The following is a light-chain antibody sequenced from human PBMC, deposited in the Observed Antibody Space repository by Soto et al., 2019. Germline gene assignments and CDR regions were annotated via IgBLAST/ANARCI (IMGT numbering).Light chain of an antibody. CDR3: CSYAGTVAYV. CDR1: TTDIGNYNL. CDR2: EVS. Sequence: QSALTQPASVSGSPGESITISCTGTTTDIGNYNLVSWYQLVPGKAPKFIIFEVSKRPSGVSDRFSGSKSGNTASLTISGLQADDEADYYCCSYAGTVAYVFGPGTKVTVL. V-gene: IGLV2-23*02. J-gene: IGLJ1*01.